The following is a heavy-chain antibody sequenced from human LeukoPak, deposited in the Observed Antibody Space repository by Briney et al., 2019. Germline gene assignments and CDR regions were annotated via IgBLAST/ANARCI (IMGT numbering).Heavy chain of an antibody. V-gene: IGHV4-39*07. Sequence: SETLSLTCTVSGGSISSSSYYWGWIRQPPGKGLEWIGSIYYSGSTYYNPSLKSRVTISVDTSKNQFSLKLSSVTAADTAVYYCARESEGGYDEFDYWGQGTLVTVSS. CDR1: GGSISSSSYY. CDR2: IYYSGST. D-gene: IGHD5-12*01. J-gene: IGHJ4*02. CDR3: ARESEGGYDEFDY.